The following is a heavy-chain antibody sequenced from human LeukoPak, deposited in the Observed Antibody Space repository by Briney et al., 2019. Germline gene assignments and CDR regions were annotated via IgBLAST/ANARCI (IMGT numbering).Heavy chain of an antibody. CDR3: ARESGWYSFDY. Sequence: GGSLRLSCAASGFTLSNYWMSWVRQAPGKGLEWVANIRQDGSEKYYVDSVKGRFTISRDNAKNSLYLQMNSLRAEDTAVYYCARESGWYSFDYWGQGTLVTVSS. V-gene: IGHV3-7*01. J-gene: IGHJ4*02. CDR2: IRQDGSEK. D-gene: IGHD6-19*01. CDR1: GFTLSNYW.